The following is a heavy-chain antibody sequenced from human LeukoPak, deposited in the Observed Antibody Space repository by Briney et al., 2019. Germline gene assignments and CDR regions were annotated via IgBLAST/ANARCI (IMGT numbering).Heavy chain of an antibody. CDR2: INPNSGGT. CDR1: GYTFTGYY. D-gene: IGHD6-6*01. V-gene: IGHV1-2*06. J-gene: IGHJ4*02. Sequence: ASVKVSCXASGYTFTGYYMHWVRQAPGQGLVWMGRINPNSGGTNYAQKFQGRVTMTRDTSISTAYMELSRLRSDDTAVYYCARGRSSSGYFDYWGQGTLVTVSS. CDR3: ARGRSSSGYFDY.